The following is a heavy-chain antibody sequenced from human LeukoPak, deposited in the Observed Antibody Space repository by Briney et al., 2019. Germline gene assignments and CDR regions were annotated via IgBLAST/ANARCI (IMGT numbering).Heavy chain of an antibody. D-gene: IGHD3-3*01. CDR2: ISWNSSSI. Sequence: GGSLRLSCAASGFTFDDYAMHWVRQAPGKGLEWVSGISWNSSSIGYADSVKGRFTISRDNAKNSLYLQMNSLRAEDTALYYCAKGLWSGYYGDWGQGTLVTVSS. J-gene: IGHJ4*02. V-gene: IGHV3-9*01. CDR3: AKGLWSGYYGD. CDR1: GFTFDDYA.